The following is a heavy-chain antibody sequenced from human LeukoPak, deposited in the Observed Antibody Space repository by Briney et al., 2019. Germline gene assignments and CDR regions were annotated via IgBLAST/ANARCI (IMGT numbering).Heavy chain of an antibody. CDR3: AREAYSSSSVGLGY. CDR1: GVTFSSYS. V-gene: IGHV3-21*01. J-gene: IGHJ4*02. CDR2: ISSSSSYI. Sequence: GGALRLSCAASGVTFSSYSMNWVRQAPGRGVGWVSSISSSSSYIYYADSVKGRFTNSRDNAKNSLYLQISSLRAEDTAVYYCAREAYSSSSVGLGYWGQGTLVTVSS. D-gene: IGHD6-6*01.